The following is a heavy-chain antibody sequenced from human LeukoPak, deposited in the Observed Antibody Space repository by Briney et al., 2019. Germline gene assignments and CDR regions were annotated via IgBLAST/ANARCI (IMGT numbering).Heavy chain of an antibody. CDR3: ARGKSDIVLMVSPGANWFDP. V-gene: IGHV1-8*01. Sequence: ASVKVSCKASGYTFTSYDINWLRQATGQGLEWMGWMNPNSGNTGYAQKFQGRVTMTRNTSISTAHMELSSLRSEDTAVYYCARGKSDIVLMVSPGANWFDPWGQGTLVTVSS. J-gene: IGHJ5*02. D-gene: IGHD2-8*01. CDR2: MNPNSGNT. CDR1: GYTFTSYD.